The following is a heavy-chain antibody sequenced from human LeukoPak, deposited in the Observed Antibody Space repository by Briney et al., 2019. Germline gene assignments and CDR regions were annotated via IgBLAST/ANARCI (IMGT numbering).Heavy chain of an antibody. CDR1: GYTFTSYD. D-gene: IGHD3-22*01. CDR2: MNPNSGNT. V-gene: IGHV1-8*01. J-gene: IGHJ4*02. CDR3: ARSLASYYYDSSGYYWFDY. Sequence: ASVKVSCKASGYTFTSYDINWVRQATGQGLEWMGWMNPNSGNTGYAQKFQGRVTMTRSTSISTAYMELSSLRSEDTAVYYCARSLASYYYDSSGYYWFDYWGQGTLVTVSS.